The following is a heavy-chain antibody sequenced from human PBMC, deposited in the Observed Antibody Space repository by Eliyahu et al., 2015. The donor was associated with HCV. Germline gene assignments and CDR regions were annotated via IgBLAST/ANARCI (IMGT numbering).Heavy chain of an antibody. D-gene: IGHD1/OR15-1a*01. CDR1: GFSLSXSGVG. V-gene: IGHV2-5*01. Sequence: QITLKESGPTLVXPTQTLTLTCTFXGFSLSXSGVGVGWIRQPPGKALEWLALIYWNDXKRXSPSLKSRLTITKDTSKNQVVLTMTNMDPVDXATYYCSHSLGLYNWNRDFDYWGQGTLVTVSS. CDR2: IYWNDXK. CDR3: SHSLGLYNWNRDFDY. J-gene: IGHJ4*02.